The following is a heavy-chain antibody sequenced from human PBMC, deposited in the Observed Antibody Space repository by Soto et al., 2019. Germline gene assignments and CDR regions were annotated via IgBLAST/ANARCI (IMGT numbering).Heavy chain of an antibody. V-gene: IGHV4-31*03. CDR3: ARFRYRGNYGMDV. Sequence: SETLSLTCTVSGGSISSGGYYWSWIRQHPGKGLEWIGYIYYSGITYYNPSLKSRVTISVDTSKNQFSLKLSSVTAADTAVYYCARFRYRGNYGMDVWGQGTTVTVSS. CDR2: IYYSGIT. D-gene: IGHD3-10*01. J-gene: IGHJ6*02. CDR1: GGSISSGGYY.